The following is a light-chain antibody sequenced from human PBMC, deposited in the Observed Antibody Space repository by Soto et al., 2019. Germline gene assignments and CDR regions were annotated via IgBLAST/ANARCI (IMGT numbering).Light chain of an antibody. CDR2: GAS. V-gene: IGKV3-20*01. Sequence: EIVLTQSPGTLPLSPGERATLSCRASQSVTSNYLAWYQQKPGQAPRLLIFGASNRATGTPDRFRGSGSGTDFTLTITRLEPEDFAVYYCHQYGSAPWTFGQGTKVDIK. CDR3: HQYGSAPWT. J-gene: IGKJ1*01. CDR1: QSVTSNY.